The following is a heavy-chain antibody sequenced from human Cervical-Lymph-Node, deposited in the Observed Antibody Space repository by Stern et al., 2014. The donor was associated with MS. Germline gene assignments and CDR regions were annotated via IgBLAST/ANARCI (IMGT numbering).Heavy chain of an antibody. CDR2: ISAGNGNT. V-gene: IGHV1-3*01. D-gene: IGHD1-26*01. J-gene: IGHJ4*02. CDR3: AREAYQVGTTPLFDY. Sequence: QVQLVQSGAEVKKPGASVRVSCKASGYIFTSCPMHWVRQAPGQSLEWMGWISAGNGNTKYSRKFQDRVTFTRDTSASTAYMELSSLRSEDTAVYYCAREAYQVGTTPLFDYWGQGTLVTVSS. CDR1: GYIFTSCP.